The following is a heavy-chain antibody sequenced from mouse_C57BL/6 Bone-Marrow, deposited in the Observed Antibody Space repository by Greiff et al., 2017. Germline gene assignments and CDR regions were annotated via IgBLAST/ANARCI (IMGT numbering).Heavy chain of an antibody. CDR2: IYPRSGNT. J-gene: IGHJ2*01. V-gene: IGHV1-81*01. CDR3: ARVRTVVSDY. D-gene: IGHD1-1*01. Sequence: VKLQESGAELARPGASVKLSCKASGYTFTSYGISWVKQRTGQGLEWIGEIYPRSGNTYYNEKFKGKATLTADKSSSTAYMELRRLTSEDSAVYFCARVRTVVSDYWGQGTTLTVSS. CDR1: GYTFTSYG.